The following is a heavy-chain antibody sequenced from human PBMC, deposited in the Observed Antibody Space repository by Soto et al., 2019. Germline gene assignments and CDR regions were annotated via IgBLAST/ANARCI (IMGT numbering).Heavy chain of an antibody. CDR1: GGSFSGYY. V-gene: IGHV4-34*01. Sequence: LSLTCAVYGGSFSGYYWSWIRQPPGKGLEWIVYIYHSGSTYYNPSLKSRVTISVDTSKKQFSLKLRSVTAADTAVYYCVRDGTKTLRDWFDPWGQGISVTVSS. CDR2: IYHSGST. CDR3: VRDGTKTLRDWFDP. J-gene: IGHJ5*02. D-gene: IGHD1-1*01.